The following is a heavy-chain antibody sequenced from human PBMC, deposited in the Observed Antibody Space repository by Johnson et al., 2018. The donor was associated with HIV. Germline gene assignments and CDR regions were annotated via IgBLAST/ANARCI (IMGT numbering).Heavy chain of an antibody. Sequence: VQLVESGGGLIQPGGSLRLSCAASGFIVSSNYMSWVRQAPGKGLEWVSVIYSGGSTYYADSVTGRFTISRDISKNTLYLQMNSLRAEDTAVYYCAKWRIIYAFDIWGQGTMVTVSS. V-gene: IGHV3-66*03. CDR1: GFIVSSNY. D-gene: IGHD2-8*01. CDR3: AKWRIIYAFDI. CDR2: IYSGGST. J-gene: IGHJ3*02.